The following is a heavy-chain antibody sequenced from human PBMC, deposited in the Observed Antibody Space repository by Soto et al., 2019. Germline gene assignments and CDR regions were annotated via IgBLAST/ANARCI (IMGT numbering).Heavy chain of an antibody. J-gene: IGHJ4*02. Sequence: QVQLQESGPGLVKPSDTLSLTCAVSGYSISSSNWWGWIRQPPGKGLEWIGYIYYSGTTYYNPSRKSRVTMSVDPSKNQCSLKLTSVTAVDTAVYYCARREIQGPIDYWGQGTLVTVSS. D-gene: IGHD1-26*01. V-gene: IGHV4-28*01. CDR1: GYSISSSNW. CDR2: IYYSGTT. CDR3: ARREIQGPIDY.